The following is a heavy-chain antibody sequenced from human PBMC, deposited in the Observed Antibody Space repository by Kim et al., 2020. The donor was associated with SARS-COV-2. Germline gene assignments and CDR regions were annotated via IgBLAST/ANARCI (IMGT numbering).Heavy chain of an antibody. Sequence: SQTLSLTCAISGDRVSSNSAAWNWIRLSPSRGLEWLGRTYYRSKWYNDYAVSVKSRIIINRDTSKNQFSLHLSSVTPEDTAMYYCAREGDTVMVTFDYWGQGTLVTVSS. V-gene: IGHV6-1*01. D-gene: IGHD5-18*01. CDR3: AREGDTVMVTFDY. J-gene: IGHJ4*02. CDR1: GDRVSSNSAA. CDR2: TYYRSKWYN.